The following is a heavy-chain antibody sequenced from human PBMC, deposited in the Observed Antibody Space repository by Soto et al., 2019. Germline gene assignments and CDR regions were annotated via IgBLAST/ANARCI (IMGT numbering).Heavy chain of an antibody. CDR1: GFDFSTFP. D-gene: IGHD5-18*01. V-gene: IGHV3-23*01. CDR3: AGTVYSYQEY. Sequence: GGSLRLSCAATGFDFSTFPLSWVRQPPGKGLEWLSAISATGGDTDYADSVKGWFTISRDNSRNTLYLQLSSLRTEDKAVYYCAGTVYSYQEYWGQGTLVPVSS. CDR2: ISATGGDT. J-gene: IGHJ4*02.